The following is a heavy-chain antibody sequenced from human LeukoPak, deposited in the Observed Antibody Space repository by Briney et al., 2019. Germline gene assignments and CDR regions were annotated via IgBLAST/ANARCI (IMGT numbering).Heavy chain of an antibody. J-gene: IGHJ4*02. CDR1: GGSISSSSYY. D-gene: IGHD4-17*01. Sequence: SETLSLTCTVSGGSISSSSYYWGWIRQPPGKGLEWIGSIYYSGSTYCNPSLKSRVTISVDTSKNQFSLKLSSVTAADTAVYYCARDYGDYFHYFDYWGQGTLVTVSP. CDR2: IYYSGST. CDR3: ARDYGDYFHYFDY. V-gene: IGHV4-39*02.